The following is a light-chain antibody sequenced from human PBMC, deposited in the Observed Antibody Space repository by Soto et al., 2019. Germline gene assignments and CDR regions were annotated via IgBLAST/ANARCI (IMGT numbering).Light chain of an antibody. Sequence: DIPMPQSPSSLSASVGDKVTITCQANEDITNYLNWYQQKPGKAPKLLIYDASNLETGVPSRFSGSGSGTDFTFTISSLQPEDFATYYCQQYDYLPYTFGQGTKLDIK. J-gene: IGKJ2*01. V-gene: IGKV1-33*01. CDR1: EDITNY. CDR2: DAS. CDR3: QQYDYLPYT.